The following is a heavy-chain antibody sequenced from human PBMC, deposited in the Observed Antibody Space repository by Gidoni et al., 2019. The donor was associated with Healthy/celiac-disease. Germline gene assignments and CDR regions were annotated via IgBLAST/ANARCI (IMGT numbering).Heavy chain of an antibody. D-gene: IGHD4-17*01. V-gene: IGHV3-7*01. CDR3: ARSPRGTTVSDY. J-gene: IGHJ4*02. CDR1: GCTFSSYW. CDR2: IKQDVSEK. Sequence: EVQRVESGGGWGKQGGPLRVSWAAAGCTFSSYWMRGVRQAPGKGLEGVANIKQDVSEKYYVDSVKGRFTISRDNAKNSLYLQMNSLRAEDTAVYYCARSPRGTTVSDYWGQGTLVTVSS.